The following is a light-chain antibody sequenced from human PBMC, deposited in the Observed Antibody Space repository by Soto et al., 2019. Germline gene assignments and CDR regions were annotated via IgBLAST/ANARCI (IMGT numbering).Light chain of an antibody. CDR2: GNS. V-gene: IGLV1-40*01. CDR3: QSYDSSLGALYV. J-gene: IGLJ1*01. Sequence: QSVLTPPPSVSGAPGQRVTISYTGSSSNIGAGYDVHWYQQLPGTAPKLLIYGNSNRPSGVPDRFSGSKSGTSASLAITGLQAEDEADYCGQSYDSSLGALYVFGTGTKLTVL. CDR1: SSNIGAGYD.